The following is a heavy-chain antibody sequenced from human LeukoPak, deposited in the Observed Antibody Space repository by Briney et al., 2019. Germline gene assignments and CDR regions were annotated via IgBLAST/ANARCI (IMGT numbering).Heavy chain of an antibody. J-gene: IGHJ6*02. CDR2: ISSSSSYI. CDR3: XRXXAAMVTSLYYYYGMDV. V-gene: IGHV3-21*01. CDR1: GFTFSSYS. Sequence: GGSLRLSCAASGFTFSSYSMNWVRQAPGKGLEWVSSISSSSSYIYYADSVKGRFTISRDNAKNSLYLQMNSLRAEDTAVYYXXRXXAAMVTSLYYYYGMDVWGQGTTVTVSS. D-gene: IGHD5-18*01.